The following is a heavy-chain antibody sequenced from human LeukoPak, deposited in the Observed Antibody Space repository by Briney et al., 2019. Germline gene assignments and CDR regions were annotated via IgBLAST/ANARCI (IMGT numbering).Heavy chain of an antibody. CDR2: IYYSGST. D-gene: IGHD3-10*01. J-gene: IGHJ3*02. Sequence: SETLSLTCTVSGGSISGYYWSWIRQPPGKGLEWIRYIYYSGSTYYNPSLKSRVTISVDTSKNQFSLKLSSVTAADTAVYYCARERVRGRAFGIWGQGTMVTVSS. CDR3: ARERVRGRAFGI. V-gene: IGHV4-59*12. CDR1: GGSISGYY.